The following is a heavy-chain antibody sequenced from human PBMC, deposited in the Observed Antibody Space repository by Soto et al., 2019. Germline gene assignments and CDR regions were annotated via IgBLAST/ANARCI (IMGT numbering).Heavy chain of an antibody. V-gene: IGHV3-11*01. Sequence: PGGSLRLSCAASGFTFSDYYMSWIRQAPGKGLEWVSHISSSGRTIYYADSVKGRFTISRDNAKNSLYLQMNSLRAEDTAVYYCARIYGRSSNLDYWGQGTLVTVSS. D-gene: IGHD6-6*01. J-gene: IGHJ4*02. CDR1: GFTFSDYY. CDR2: ISSSGRTI. CDR3: ARIYGRSSNLDY.